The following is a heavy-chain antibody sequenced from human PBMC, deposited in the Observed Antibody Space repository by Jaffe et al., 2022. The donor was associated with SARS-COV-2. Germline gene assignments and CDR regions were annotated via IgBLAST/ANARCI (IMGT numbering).Heavy chain of an antibody. D-gene: IGHD6-19*01. CDR3: AKDLPPAYSGWNTYFDY. CDR1: GFTFSSYV. Sequence: EVQLVESGGGLVQPGGSLRLSCAASGFTFSSYVMNWVRQAPGKGLEWVSSISGSGGSTYYADSVRGRFTISRDNSKNTLYLQMNSLRAEDTAVYYCAKDLPPAYSGWNTYFDYWGQGTLVTVSS. V-gene: IGHV3-23*04. CDR2: ISGSGGST. J-gene: IGHJ4*02.